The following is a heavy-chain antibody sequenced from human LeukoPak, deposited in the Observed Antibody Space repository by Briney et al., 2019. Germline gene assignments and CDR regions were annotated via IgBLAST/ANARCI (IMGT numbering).Heavy chain of an antibody. J-gene: IGHJ6*01. Sequence: SETLSLTCTVSGASISSYYWSWIRQPPGKGLEWIGYIYYSGSTNCNPSLKSRVTISVDSSKNQFSLKLSSVTAADTAVYYCARRGDSGFFYAMDVWGQGTTVTVSS. D-gene: IGHD2-21*01. CDR3: ARRGDSGFFYAMDV. CDR2: IYYSGST. CDR1: GASISSYY. V-gene: IGHV4-59*08.